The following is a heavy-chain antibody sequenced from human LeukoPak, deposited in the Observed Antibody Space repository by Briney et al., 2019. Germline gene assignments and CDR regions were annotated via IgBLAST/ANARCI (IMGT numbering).Heavy chain of an antibody. Sequence: SETLSLTCTVAGGSISGYYWTWIRQPPGKGLEWIGYISYSGSTSSHPSLKSRVTISLDMSKSQFSLKLTSVTAADTAVYYCVRGYSGYPYYLDYWGQGTLVTVSS. CDR3: VRGYSGYPYYLDY. CDR1: GGSISGYY. CDR2: ISYSGST. J-gene: IGHJ4*02. D-gene: IGHD5-12*01. V-gene: IGHV4-59*08.